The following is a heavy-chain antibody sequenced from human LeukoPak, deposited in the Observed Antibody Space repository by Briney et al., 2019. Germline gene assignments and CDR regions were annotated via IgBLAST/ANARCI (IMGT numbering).Heavy chain of an antibody. CDR1: GFSFSRYG. D-gene: IGHD1-1*01. V-gene: IGHV3-48*04. Sequence: GGSLRLSCAASGFSFSRYGMKWVRQAPGKGLEWLSYIRSSDSTTYYADSVKGRFTISRDNAKNMVYLQMDSLRAEDTAVYYCVRLLDVDYWGQGTLVTVSS. J-gene: IGHJ4*02. CDR3: VRLLDVDY. CDR2: IRSSDSTT.